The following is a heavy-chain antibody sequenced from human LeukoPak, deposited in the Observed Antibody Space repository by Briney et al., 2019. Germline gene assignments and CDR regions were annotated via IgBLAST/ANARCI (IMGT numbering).Heavy chain of an antibody. CDR2: IYYSGST. V-gene: IGHV4-59*01. CDR1: GGSISSYY. CDR3: ARGWYSIGGAHFDY. Sequence: SETLSLTCTVSGGSISSYYWSWIRQPPGKGLEWIGYIYYSGSTNYNPSLKSRVTISVDTSKNQFSLKLSSVTAADTAVYYCARGWYSIGGAHFDYWGQGTLVTVSS. D-gene: IGHD6-19*01. J-gene: IGHJ4*02.